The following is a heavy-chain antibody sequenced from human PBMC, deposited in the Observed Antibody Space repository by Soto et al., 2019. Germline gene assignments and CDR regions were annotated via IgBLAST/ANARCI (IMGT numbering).Heavy chain of an antibody. D-gene: IGHD1-26*01. CDR1: GGTFSSYA. CDR3: ARGRKWELPAFDI. Sequence: SVKVSCKASGGTFSSYAISWVRQAPGQGLEWMGRIIPIFGTANYAQKFQGRVTITADESTSTAYMELSSLRSEDTAVYYCARGRKWELPAFDIWGQGTMVTVSS. J-gene: IGHJ3*02. V-gene: IGHV1-69*13. CDR2: IIPIFGTA.